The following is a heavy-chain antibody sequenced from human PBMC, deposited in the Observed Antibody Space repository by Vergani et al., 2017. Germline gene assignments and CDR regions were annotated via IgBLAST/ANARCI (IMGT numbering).Heavy chain of an antibody. V-gene: IGHV3-23*04. D-gene: IGHD3-10*01. CDR1: GFTFDTYT. CDR2: ISSGGGDI. CDR3: TTAWGLYYLHGEYFQY. Sequence: EVQLVESGGALVQPGGSRRLSCAGAGFTFDTYTMAYVRQAPGKGLELVATISSGGGDIFYADSVKGRFTISRDNSKNTLFLQMNSLKDEDTAVYYCTTAWGLYYLHGEYFQYWGRGTLVSVSS. J-gene: IGHJ1*01.